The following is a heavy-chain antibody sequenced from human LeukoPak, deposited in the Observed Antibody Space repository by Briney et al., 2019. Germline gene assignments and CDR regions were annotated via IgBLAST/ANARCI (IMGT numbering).Heavy chain of an antibody. CDR2: IKGDGSEK. J-gene: IGHJ4*02. Sequence: GGSLRLSCVASDFNFRSNWMDWVRQAPGKGQEWVANIKGDGSEKNYVDSVKGRFSISRDNAKNSLYLEMNSLRAEDTGVYYCAKEGDRNLDYWGQGALVTVSS. V-gene: IGHV3-7*04. CDR3: AKEGDRNLDY. D-gene: IGHD1-14*01. CDR1: DFNFRSNW.